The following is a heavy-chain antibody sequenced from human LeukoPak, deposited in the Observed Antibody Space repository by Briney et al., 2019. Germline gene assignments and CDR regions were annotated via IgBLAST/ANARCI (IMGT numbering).Heavy chain of an antibody. Sequence: SVKVSCKASGYTYTGYYMHWVRQAPGQGLEWMGGIIPIFGTANYAQKFQGRVTITTDESTSTAYMELSSLRSEDTAVYYCARGAQYSYGIGRFDYWGQGTLVTVSS. V-gene: IGHV1-69*05. CDR3: ARGAQYSYGIGRFDY. CDR1: GYTYTGYY. D-gene: IGHD5-18*01. J-gene: IGHJ4*02. CDR2: IIPIFGTA.